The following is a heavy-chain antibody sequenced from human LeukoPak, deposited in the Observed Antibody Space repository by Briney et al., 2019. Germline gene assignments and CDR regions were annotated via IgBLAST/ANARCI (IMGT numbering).Heavy chain of an antibody. J-gene: IGHJ5*02. CDR3: ARGGNYYGSGSYYKEDNWFDP. D-gene: IGHD3-10*01. CDR2: MNPNSGNT. Sequence: ASVKVSCKASGYTFTSYDINWVRQATGQGLEWMGWMNPNSGNTGYAQKFQGRVTMTRNTSISTAYMELSSLRSEDTAVYYCARGGNYYGSGSYYKEDNWFDPWGQGTLVTVSS. CDR1: GYTFTSYD. V-gene: IGHV1-8*01.